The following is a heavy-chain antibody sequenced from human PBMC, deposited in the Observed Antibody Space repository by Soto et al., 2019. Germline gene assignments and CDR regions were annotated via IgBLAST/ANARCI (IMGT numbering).Heavy chain of an antibody. CDR2: IRYNGDAT. CDR1: GFTFSAYA. D-gene: IGHD6-19*01. V-gene: IGHV3-23*01. Sequence: EVQLLESGGGLVQPGGSLRLSCAASGFTFSAYATSWVRQAPGKGLEWVSIIRYNGDATYYADSVKGRFTISRDNSKNTLYVQMNSLRAEDTAIYYCAKTGSGWFFDSWGQGTLVTVSS. J-gene: IGHJ4*02. CDR3: AKTGSGWFFDS.